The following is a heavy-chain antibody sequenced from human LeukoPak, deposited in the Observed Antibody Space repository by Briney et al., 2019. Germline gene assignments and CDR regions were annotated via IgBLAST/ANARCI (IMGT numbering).Heavy chain of an antibody. CDR3: ARAAAVAGRGGVFDY. CDR1: GGSISSYY. Sequence: SETLSLTCTVSGGSISSYYWSWIRQPAGKGLEWIGRVYTSGSTNYNPSLKSRVTMSVDTSKNQFSLKLSSVTAADTAVYYCARAAAVAGRGGVFDYWGQGTLVTVSS. J-gene: IGHJ4*02. V-gene: IGHV4-4*07. D-gene: IGHD6-19*01. CDR2: VYTSGST.